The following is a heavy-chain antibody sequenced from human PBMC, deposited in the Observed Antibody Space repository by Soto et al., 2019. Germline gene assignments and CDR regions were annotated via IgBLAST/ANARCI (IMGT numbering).Heavy chain of an antibody. J-gene: IGHJ6*03. CDR3: ARESGGATATLDYYYFYMDV. D-gene: IGHD5-12*01. CDR2: INPNSGVT. CDR1: GDRFTDYY. Sequence: QVQLVQSGPEVKEPGASVTVSCRASGDRFTDYYMHWVRQAPGQGLEWMGWINPNSGVTKYAQKFQGWVTMTRDTSIRTVYMQLNRLRFDDTAIYYCARESGGATATLDYYYFYMDVWGTGTTVTVSS. V-gene: IGHV1-2*04.